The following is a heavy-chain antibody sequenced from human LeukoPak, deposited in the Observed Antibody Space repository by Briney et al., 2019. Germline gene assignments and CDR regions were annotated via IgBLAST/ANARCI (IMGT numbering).Heavy chain of an antibody. D-gene: IGHD6-19*01. V-gene: IGHV4-34*01. Sequence: SETLSLTCAVYGGSFSGCYWSWIRQPPGKGPEWIGEINHSGSTNYNPSLKSRVTISVDTSKNQFSLKLSSVTAADTAVYYCARESPVAGNEYNWFDPWGQGTLVTVSS. CDR1: GGSFSGCY. CDR2: INHSGST. J-gene: IGHJ5*02. CDR3: ARESPVAGNEYNWFDP.